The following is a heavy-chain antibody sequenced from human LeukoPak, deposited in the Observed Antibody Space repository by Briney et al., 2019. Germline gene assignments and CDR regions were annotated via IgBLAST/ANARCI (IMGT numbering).Heavy chain of an antibody. CDR2: IIPILGIA. V-gene: IGHV1-69*04. D-gene: IGHD4-17*01. Sequence: ASVKVSCKASGGTFCSYAISWVRQAPGQGLEWMGRIIPILGIANYAQKFQGRVTITADKSTSTAYMELSSLRSEDTAVYYCARDGDYDSLLFRRAYAFDIWGPGTMVTVSS. CDR1: GGTFCSYA. J-gene: IGHJ3*02. CDR3: ARDGDYDSLLFRRAYAFDI.